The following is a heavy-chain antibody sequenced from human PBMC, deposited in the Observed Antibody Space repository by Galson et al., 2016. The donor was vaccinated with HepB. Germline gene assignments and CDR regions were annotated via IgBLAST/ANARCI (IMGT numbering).Heavy chain of an antibody. CDR1: GFTFRSYA. V-gene: IGHV3-30-3*01. D-gene: IGHD1-26*01. CDR3: ARLGWEAAHY. J-gene: IGHJ4*02. CDR2: ISDDGNSK. Sequence: SLRLSCAASGFTFRSYAMHWVRQAPGKGLEWVAVISDDGNSKYCADFVKGRFTISRDNSKNTLYLQMNNVRDEATAVYYRARLGWEAAHYWGQGTLVTVSS.